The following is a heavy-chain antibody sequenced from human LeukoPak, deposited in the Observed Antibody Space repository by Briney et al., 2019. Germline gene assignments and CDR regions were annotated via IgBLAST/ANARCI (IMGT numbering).Heavy chain of an antibody. D-gene: IGHD3-10*01. J-gene: IGHJ6*03. V-gene: IGHV3-21*01. Sequence: GGSLRLSCAASGFTFSSYAMSWVRQAPGKGLEWVSSISSSSSYIYYADSVKGRFTISRDNAKNSLYLQMNSLRAEDTAVYYCARYGSGSQYYYYYMDVWGKGTTVTVSS. CDR1: GFTFSSYA. CDR3: ARYGSGSQYYYYYMDV. CDR2: ISSSSSYI.